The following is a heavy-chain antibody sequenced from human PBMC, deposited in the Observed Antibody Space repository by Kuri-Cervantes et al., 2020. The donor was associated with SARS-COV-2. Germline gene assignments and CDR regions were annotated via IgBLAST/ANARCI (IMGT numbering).Heavy chain of an antibody. J-gene: IGHJ6*03. V-gene: IGHV4-61*09. CDR3: SGSGNYYTYYYMDV. D-gene: IGHD3-10*01. CDR2: LDTSGTT. Sequence: SQTLSLTCAVSGVSVSHGTYSWSWIRQPAGKGLDWIGHLDTSGTTTYNPSLKSRVTLSVDTSKNQFSLKLSSVTAADTALYYCSGSGNYYTYYYMDVWGKGTTVTVSS. CDR1: GVSVSHGTYS.